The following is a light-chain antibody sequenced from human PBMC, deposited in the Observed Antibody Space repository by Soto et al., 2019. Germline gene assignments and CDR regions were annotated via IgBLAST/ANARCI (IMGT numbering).Light chain of an antibody. CDR2: AAS. V-gene: IGKV1-39*01. CDR1: QSISSS. CDR3: QQSYSTLRT. Sequence: DIQMTQSPSSLSASVGDRATITCRASQSISSSLNWYQQKPGKPPKLLIYAASILQGGVPSRFSGSGSGTDFTLTITSLQPEDFATYYCQQSYSTLRTFGQGTKVEIK. J-gene: IGKJ1*01.